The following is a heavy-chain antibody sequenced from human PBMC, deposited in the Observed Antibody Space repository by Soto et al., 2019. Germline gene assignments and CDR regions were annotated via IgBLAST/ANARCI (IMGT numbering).Heavy chain of an antibody. V-gene: IGHV5-51*01. Sequence: PGESLKCACKASGYNFTTYSIGYFLLLPGKGLEWMGIIYPSDSDTTYSPSFQGQVTFSADKSIITAYLQWSSLKASDTAMYYCARRREFWSGHYGMDVWGQGTTVTVCS. CDR2: IYPSDSDT. D-gene: IGHD3-3*01. J-gene: IGHJ6*02. CDR3: ARRREFWSGHYGMDV. CDR1: GYNFTTYS.